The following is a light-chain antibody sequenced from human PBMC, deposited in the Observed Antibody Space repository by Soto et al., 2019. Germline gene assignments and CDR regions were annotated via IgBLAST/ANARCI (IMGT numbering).Light chain of an antibody. V-gene: IGLV2-14*01. J-gene: IGLJ1*01. Sequence: QSVLTQPASVSGSPGQSIAISCTGTGSDVGDYNYVSWYQQHPGKAPKLIIYDVSDRPSGVSSRFSGSKSGNTASLTISGLQPEDEADYYCSSYTSSAPPYVFGTGTKVTVL. CDR1: GSDVGDYNY. CDR3: SSYTSSAPPYV. CDR2: DVS.